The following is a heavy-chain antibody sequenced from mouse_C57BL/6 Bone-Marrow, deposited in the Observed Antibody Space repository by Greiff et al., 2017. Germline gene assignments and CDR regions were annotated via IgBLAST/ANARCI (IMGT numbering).Heavy chain of an antibody. CDR2: IDPSDSYT. CDR3: ARKLKGAMDY. V-gene: IGHV1-69*01. J-gene: IGHJ4*01. CDR1: GYTFTSYW. Sequence: QVQLQQPGAELVMPGASVKLSCKASGYTFTSYWMHWVKQRPGQGLEWIGEIDPSDSYTNSNQKFKGKSTLTVDKSSSTAYMQLSSLTSEDSAVYYCARKLKGAMDYWGKGTSVTVSS.